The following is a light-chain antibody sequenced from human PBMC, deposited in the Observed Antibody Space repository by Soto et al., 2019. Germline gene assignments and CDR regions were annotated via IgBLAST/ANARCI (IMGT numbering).Light chain of an antibody. CDR1: QTVRNNY. Sequence: EFVLTQSPGTLSLSPGERATLSCRASQTVRNNYLAWYQQKPGQAPRLLIYGASSRATGIPDRFSGSGSGTDFTLTISRLEPEDFALYYCQQYGSSPITFGQGTRLEI. CDR2: GAS. CDR3: QQYGSSPIT. J-gene: IGKJ5*01. V-gene: IGKV3-20*01.